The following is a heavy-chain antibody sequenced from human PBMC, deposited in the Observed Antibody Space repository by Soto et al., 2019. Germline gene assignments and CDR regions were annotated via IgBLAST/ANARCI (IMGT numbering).Heavy chain of an antibody. Sequence: QEPLMESGGGLVKPAGSLRLSCAGSGFIFSDYYITWIRRAPGKGVEWVSYINTLSSAIYYADSVKGRFTISRDNAKNSVYLQMNSLRAEDTAVYYCARRLQWQLRPLDSWGRGTLVTVSS. CDR3: ARRLQWQLRPLDS. CDR2: INTLSSAI. D-gene: IGHD6-19*01. J-gene: IGHJ4*02. CDR1: GFIFSDYY. V-gene: IGHV3-11*01.